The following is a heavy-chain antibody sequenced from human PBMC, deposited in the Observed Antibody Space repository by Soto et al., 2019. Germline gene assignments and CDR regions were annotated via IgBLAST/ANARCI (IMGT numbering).Heavy chain of an antibody. D-gene: IGHD2-2*02. V-gene: IGHV1-8*01. Sequence: QVQLVQSGAEVKKPGASVKVSCKASGYTFTSYDINWVRQATGQGLEWMGWMNPNSGNTGYAQKFQGRVTMTRNTSISTAYMELSSLRSEDTAVYYCARRPSAPYCSSTSCYIFRWDYYYYMDVWGKGTTVTVSS. CDR3: ARRPSAPYCSSTSCYIFRWDYYYYMDV. CDR2: MNPNSGNT. J-gene: IGHJ6*03. CDR1: GYTFTSYD.